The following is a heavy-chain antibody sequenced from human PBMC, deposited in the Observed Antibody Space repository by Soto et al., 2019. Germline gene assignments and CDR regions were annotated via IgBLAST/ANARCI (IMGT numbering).Heavy chain of an antibody. V-gene: IGHV3-23*01. CDR1: GFTFSSYA. J-gene: IGHJ4*02. CDR3: AKDTKAYYYDSSGYYDGGPGHY. Sequence: GGSLRLSCAASGFTFSSYAMSWVRQAPGKWLEWVSAISGSGGSTYYADSVKGRFTISRDNSKNTLYLQMNSLRAEDTAVYYCAKDTKAYYYDSSGYYDGGPGHYWGQGTLVTVSS. D-gene: IGHD3-22*01. CDR2: ISGSGGST.